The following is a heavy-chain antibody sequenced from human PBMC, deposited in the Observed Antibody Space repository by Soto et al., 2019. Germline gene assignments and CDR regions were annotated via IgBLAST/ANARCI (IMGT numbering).Heavy chain of an antibody. D-gene: IGHD6-13*01. CDR1: GGSFSGYY. J-gene: IGHJ3*02. V-gene: IGHV4-34*01. CDR3: ARGKLAAAGTLDAFDI. Sequence: SETLSLTCAVYGGSFSGYYWSWIRQPPGKGLEWIGEINHSGSTNYNPSLKSRVTISVDTSKNQFSLKLSSVTAADTAVYYCARGKLAAAGTLDAFDIWGQGTMVTVSS. CDR2: INHSGST.